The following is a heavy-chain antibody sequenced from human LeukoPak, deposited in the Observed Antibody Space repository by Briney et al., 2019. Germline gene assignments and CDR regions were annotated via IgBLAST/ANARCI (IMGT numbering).Heavy chain of an antibody. CDR2: INWNGGRT. Sequence: GGSLRLSCAASGFTLDDYGMAWVRQAPGKGLEWVSGINWNGGRTNYADSVKGRFTISRDNATKSLYLQMNSLRAEDTALYYCARGYSTGWYLSSWGQGTLVTVSS. CDR3: ARGYSTGWYLSS. D-gene: IGHD6-19*01. V-gene: IGHV3-20*04. J-gene: IGHJ5*02. CDR1: GFTLDDYG.